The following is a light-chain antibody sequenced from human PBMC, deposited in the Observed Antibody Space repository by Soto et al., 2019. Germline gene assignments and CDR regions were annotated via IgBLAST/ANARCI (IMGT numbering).Light chain of an antibody. J-gene: IGKJ2*01. CDR3: QQSYSTPYT. V-gene: IGKV1-39*01. Sequence: DIQMTQSPSSLSASVGDRVTITCRASQSLSSSLNWYQQKPGKAPKLLIYDASSLQSGVPARFSGSGSGTDFTLTISSLQPEDFAAYYCQQSYSTPYTFGQGTKLEIK. CDR2: DAS. CDR1: QSLSSS.